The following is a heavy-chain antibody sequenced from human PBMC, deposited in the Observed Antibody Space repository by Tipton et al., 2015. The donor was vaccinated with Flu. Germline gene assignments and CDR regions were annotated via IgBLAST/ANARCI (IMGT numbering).Heavy chain of an antibody. Sequence: QVQLVQSGAELKKPGASVKVSCQGSGYTFTAHYMHWVRQAPGKGLEWMGWINANDNGTRYPQKFQGRVTMTRDTSISTLYMELSRLSADDTAMYYCARDGAGYNGAFDMWAQGTMVTVSS. J-gene: IGHJ3*02. V-gene: IGHV1-2*02. CDR2: INANDNGT. CDR3: ARDGAGYNGAFDM. CDR1: GYTFTAHY. D-gene: IGHD5-24*01.